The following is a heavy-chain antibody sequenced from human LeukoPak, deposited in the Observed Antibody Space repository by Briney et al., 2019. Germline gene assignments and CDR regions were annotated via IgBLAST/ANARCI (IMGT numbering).Heavy chain of an antibody. CDR3: ARYTSNVVGKRHYFDY. J-gene: IGHJ4*02. V-gene: IGHV3-30*03. CDR2: ISYDGSNK. Sequence: GGSLRLSCAASGFTFSSYGMHWVRQAPGKGLEWVAVISYDGSNKYYADSVKGRLTISRDNSKNTLYLQMNSLRAEDTAVYYCARYTSNVVGKRHYFDYWGQGTLVTVSS. D-gene: IGHD1-26*01. CDR1: GFTFSSYG.